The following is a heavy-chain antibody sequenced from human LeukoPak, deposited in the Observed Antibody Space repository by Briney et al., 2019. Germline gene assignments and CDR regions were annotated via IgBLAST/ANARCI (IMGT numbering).Heavy chain of an antibody. Sequence: PGGSLRLSCAASGFAFSTYGMNWVRQAPGKGLEWISYITSRSTTYYADSVRGRFPISRDNAKNSLYLEMNGLRDDDTAVYYCARRISGSYLDYWGKGTLVTVSS. CDR2: ITSRSTT. D-gene: IGHD3-10*01. CDR1: GFAFSTYG. CDR3: ARRISGSYLDY. V-gene: IGHV3-48*02. J-gene: IGHJ4*02.